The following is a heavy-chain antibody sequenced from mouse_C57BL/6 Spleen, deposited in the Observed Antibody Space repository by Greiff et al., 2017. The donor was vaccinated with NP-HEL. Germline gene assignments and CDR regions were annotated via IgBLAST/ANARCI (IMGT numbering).Heavy chain of an antibody. D-gene: IGHD1-1*01. J-gene: IGHJ2*01. CDR2: IDPYDSYT. CDR1: GYTFTSYW. Sequence: VQLQQPGAELVMPGASVKLSCKASGYTFTSYWMHWVKQRPGHSLEWIGEIDPYDSYTNYNQKFKGKSTLTVDKSSSTAYMQLSSLTSEDSAVYYCARSVAPYYFDYWGQGTTLTVSS. CDR3: ARSVAPYYFDY. V-gene: IGHV1-69*01.